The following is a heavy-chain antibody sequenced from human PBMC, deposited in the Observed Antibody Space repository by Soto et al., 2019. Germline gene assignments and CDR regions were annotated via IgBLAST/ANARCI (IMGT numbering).Heavy chain of an antibody. Sequence: GESLKISCKGSGYSFTSYWISWVRQMPGKGLEWMGRIDPSDSYTNYSPSFQGHVTISADKSISTAYLQWSSLKASDTAMYYCARLHSMVRGVIAPKNSDYYYYGMDVWGQGTTVTVSS. D-gene: IGHD3-10*01. J-gene: IGHJ6*02. CDR3: ARLHSMVRGVIAPKNSDYYYYGMDV. CDR1: GYSFTSYW. CDR2: IDPSDSYT. V-gene: IGHV5-10-1*01.